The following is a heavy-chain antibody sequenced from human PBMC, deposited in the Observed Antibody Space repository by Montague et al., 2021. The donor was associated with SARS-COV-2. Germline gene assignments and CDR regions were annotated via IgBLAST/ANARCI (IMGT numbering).Heavy chain of an antibody. Sequence: SETLSLTCTVSGGSISSSSYYWGWIRPPPGKGLEWIGSIYYSGSTYYNPSLKSRDTISVDTSKNQFSLKLISVTAAAAAVYDCARDGSLRFEILIGPRHYYYGMDDWGQGTTVTVSS. V-gene: IGHV4-39*07. CDR1: GGSISSSSYY. CDR3: ARDGSLRFEILIGPRHYYYGMDD. CDR2: IYYSGST. D-gene: IGHD3-9*01. J-gene: IGHJ6*02.